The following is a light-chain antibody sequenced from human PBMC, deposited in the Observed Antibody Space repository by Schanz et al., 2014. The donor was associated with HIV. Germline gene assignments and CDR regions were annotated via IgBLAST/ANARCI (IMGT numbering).Light chain of an antibody. CDR2: KAS. CDR3: QQSFSTPRT. CDR1: QSISSW. V-gene: IGKV1-5*03. J-gene: IGKJ4*01. Sequence: DIQMTQSTSTVSASVGDRVSITCRASQSISSWLAWYQQKPGKAPKVLIYKASNLESGVPSRFSGSGSGTDFTLTIRSLQPEDFATYYCQQSFSTPRTFGGGTYVEIK.